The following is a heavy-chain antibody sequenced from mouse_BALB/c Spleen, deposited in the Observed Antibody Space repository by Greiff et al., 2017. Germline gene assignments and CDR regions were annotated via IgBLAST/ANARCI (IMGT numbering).Heavy chain of an antibody. Sequence: VQLVESGGDLVKPGGSLKLSCAASGFTFSSYGMSWVRQTPDKRLEWVATISSGGSYTYYPDSVKGRFTISRDNAKNTLYLQMSSLKSEDTAMYYCARREWLREGFDYWGQGTTLTVSS. CDR3: ARREWLREGFDY. CDR1: GFTFSSYG. D-gene: IGHD2-2*01. V-gene: IGHV5-6*02. CDR2: ISSGGSYT. J-gene: IGHJ2*01.